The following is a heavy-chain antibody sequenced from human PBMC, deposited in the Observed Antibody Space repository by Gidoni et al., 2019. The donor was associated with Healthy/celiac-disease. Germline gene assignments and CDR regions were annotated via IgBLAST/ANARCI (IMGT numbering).Heavy chain of an antibody. D-gene: IGHD3-10*01. CDR2: IGSNAYGGTT. V-gene: IGHV3-49*05. CDR3: TRADLVLLCPGPFDY. CDR1: GFTSGDYA. Sequence: EVQLVESGGGLVKPGRSLRLSCTASGFTSGDYAMSWSRQAPGKGLEWVGFIGSNAYGGTTEYAASVKGRFTISRDDSKSIAYLQMNSLKTEDTAVYYCTRADLVLLCPGPFDYWGQGTLVTVSS. J-gene: IGHJ4*02.